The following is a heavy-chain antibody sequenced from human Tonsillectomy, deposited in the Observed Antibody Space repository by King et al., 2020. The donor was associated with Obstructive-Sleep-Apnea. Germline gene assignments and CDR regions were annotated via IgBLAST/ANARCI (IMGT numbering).Heavy chain of an antibody. Sequence: DVQLVESGGGLVQPGGSLRLSCAASGFTFRSYAMSWVRQAPGKGLEWVSGISGSGGSTYYADSVKGRFTISRDNSKNTLSLQMNSLRAEDTAVYYCAKDLIVTYGFDYWGQGTLVTVSS. D-gene: IGHD2-21*01. CDR3: AKDLIVTYGFDY. CDR1: GFTFRSYA. CDR2: ISGSGGST. V-gene: IGHV3-23*04. J-gene: IGHJ4*02.